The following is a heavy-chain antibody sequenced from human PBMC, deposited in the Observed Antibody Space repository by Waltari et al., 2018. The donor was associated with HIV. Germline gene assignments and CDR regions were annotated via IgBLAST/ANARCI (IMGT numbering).Heavy chain of an antibody. Sequence: EVQVVESGGALVQPGGSLRLSCAASGFTFSSYGMTWVRQAPGKGLEWVSAMSGSGGSTYYADSVKGRFTISRDNSKNTLYLQMNSLRAEDTAVYYCAKGRMIVVSPFDYWGQGTLVIVSS. V-gene: IGHV3-23*04. D-gene: IGHD3-22*01. CDR3: AKGRMIVVSPFDY. J-gene: IGHJ4*02. CDR1: GFTFSSYG. CDR2: MSGSGGST.